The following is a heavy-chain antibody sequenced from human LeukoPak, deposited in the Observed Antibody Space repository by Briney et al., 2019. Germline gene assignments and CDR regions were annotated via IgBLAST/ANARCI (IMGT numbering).Heavy chain of an antibody. Sequence: SVKVSCKASGGTFSSYAISWVRQAPGQGLEWMGGIIPIFGTANYAQKFQGRVTITADESTSTAYMELSSLRSEDTAVYYCAAGLWFGELTSDYYYYMDVWGKGTTVTISS. D-gene: IGHD3-10*01. CDR3: AAGLWFGELTSDYYYYMDV. CDR1: GGTFSSYA. V-gene: IGHV1-69*13. J-gene: IGHJ6*03. CDR2: IIPIFGTA.